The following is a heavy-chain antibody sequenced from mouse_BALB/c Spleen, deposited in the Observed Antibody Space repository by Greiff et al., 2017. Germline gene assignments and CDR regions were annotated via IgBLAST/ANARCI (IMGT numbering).Heavy chain of an antibody. CDR2: ISYDGSN. CDR1: GYSITSGYY. Sequence: VQLKESGPGLVKPSQSLSLTCSVTGYSITSGYYWNWIRQFPGNKLEWMGYISYDGSNNYNPSLKNRISITRDTSKNQFFLKLNSVTTEDTATYYCARWDYYGSSYAMDYWGQGTSVTVSS. V-gene: IGHV3-6*02. CDR3: ARWDYYGSSYAMDY. D-gene: IGHD1-1*01. J-gene: IGHJ4*01.